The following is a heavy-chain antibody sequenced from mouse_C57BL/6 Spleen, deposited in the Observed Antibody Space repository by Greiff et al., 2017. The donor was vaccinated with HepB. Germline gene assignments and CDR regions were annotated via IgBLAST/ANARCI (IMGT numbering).Heavy chain of an antibody. J-gene: IGHJ4*01. CDR2: ISNGGGST. D-gene: IGHD1-3*01. Sequence: EVQLQESGGGLVQPGGSLKLSCAASGFTFSDYYMYWVRQTPEKRLEWVAYISNGGGSTYYPDTVKGRFTISRDNAKNTLCLQMSRLKSEDTAMYYCAREGSSLLYAMDYWGQGTSVTVSS. CDR3: AREGSSLLYAMDY. CDR1: GFTFSDYY. V-gene: IGHV5-12*01.